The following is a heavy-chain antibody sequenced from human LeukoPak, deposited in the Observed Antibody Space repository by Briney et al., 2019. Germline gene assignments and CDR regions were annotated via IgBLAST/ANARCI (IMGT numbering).Heavy chain of an antibody. Sequence: SETLSLTCTVSGCSISSYYWSWIRQPPGKGLEWIGYIYYSGSTNYNPSLKSRVTISVDTSKNQFSLKLSSVTAADTAVYYCARLPHYYYYGMDVWGQGTTVTVSS. CDR2: IYYSGST. J-gene: IGHJ6*02. CDR1: GCSISSYY. CDR3: ARLPHYYYYGMDV. V-gene: IGHV4-59*08.